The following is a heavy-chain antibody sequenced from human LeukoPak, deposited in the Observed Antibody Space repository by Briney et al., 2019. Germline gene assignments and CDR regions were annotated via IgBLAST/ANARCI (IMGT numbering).Heavy chain of an antibody. Sequence: SETLSLTCTVSGGSITASSYYWGWIRQPPGKGLEWIGSIYYGGSTYNNPSLKSRLTMSVDTSRNQFSLKVNSATAADTAVYYCARSRYYDSSSFDPWGQGTLVTVSS. V-gene: IGHV4-39*01. CDR1: GGSITASSYY. CDR3: ARSRYYDSSSFDP. J-gene: IGHJ5*02. CDR2: IYYGGST. D-gene: IGHD3-22*01.